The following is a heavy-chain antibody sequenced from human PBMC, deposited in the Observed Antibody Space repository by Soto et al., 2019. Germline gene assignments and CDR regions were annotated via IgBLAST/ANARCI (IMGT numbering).Heavy chain of an antibody. CDR1: GFTFSSYD. D-gene: IGHD5-12*01. Sequence: GGSLRLSCAASGFTFSSYDMHWVRQATGKGLEWVSAIGTAGDTYYPGSVKGRFTISRENAKNSLYPQMNSLRAGDTAVYYCARNGYSGYELDYWGQGTLVTVSS. J-gene: IGHJ4*02. V-gene: IGHV3-13*01. CDR2: IGTAGDT. CDR3: ARNGYSGYELDY.